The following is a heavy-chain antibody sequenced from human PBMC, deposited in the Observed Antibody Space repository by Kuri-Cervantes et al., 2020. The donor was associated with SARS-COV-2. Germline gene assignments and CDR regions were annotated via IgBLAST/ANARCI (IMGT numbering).Heavy chain of an antibody. D-gene: IGHD2-2*01. V-gene: IGHV3-48*02. CDR2: ISSSSSTI. Sequence: LSLTCAASGFTFSSYSMNWVRQAPGKGLEWVSYISSSSSTIYYADSVKGRFTTSRDNAKNSLYLQMNSLRDEDTAVYYCARGYCSSTSCPPYYYYGMDVWGQGTTVTVSS. CDR1: GFTFSSYS. CDR3: ARGYCSSTSCPPYYYYGMDV. J-gene: IGHJ6*02.